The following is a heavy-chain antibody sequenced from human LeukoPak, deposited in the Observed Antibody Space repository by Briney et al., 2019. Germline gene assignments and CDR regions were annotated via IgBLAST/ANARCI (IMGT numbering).Heavy chain of an antibody. CDR1: GFTVSSNY. CDR2: LFTGGGRT. D-gene: IGHD3-10*01. Sequence: GGSLRLSCAASGFTVSSNYMSWVRQAPGKGLEWVSVLFTGGGRTLYADSVKGRFTISGDTSRTTPYLQMNGLRAEDTAVYYCAKECDYSPGHKFDLWGQGNLVTVSS. J-gene: IGHJ4*02. V-gene: IGHV3-53*01. CDR3: AKECDYSPGHKFDL.